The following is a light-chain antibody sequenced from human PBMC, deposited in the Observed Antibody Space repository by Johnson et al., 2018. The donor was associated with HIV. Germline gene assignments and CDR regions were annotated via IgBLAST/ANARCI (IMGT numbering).Light chain of an antibody. CDR2: ENN. V-gene: IGLV1-51*02. Sequence: QSVLTQPPSVSAAPGQKVTISCSGSSSNIGNNYVSWYQQLPGTAPKLLIYENNKRPSGIPDRFSGSKSGTSATLDITGLQTGDEAEYYCGTWDTSLSAGYVFGTGTKFTVL. CDR3: GTWDTSLSAGYV. J-gene: IGLJ1*01. CDR1: SSNIGNNY.